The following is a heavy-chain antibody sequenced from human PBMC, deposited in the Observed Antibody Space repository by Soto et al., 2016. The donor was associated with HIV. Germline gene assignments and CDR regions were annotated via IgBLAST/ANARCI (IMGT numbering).Heavy chain of an antibody. V-gene: IGHV3-23*04. J-gene: IGHJ1*01. Sequence: DVHLVESGGAVVQPGGSLRLSCAASGFTFSSYAMSWVRQAPGKGLEWVSAISGSGGSTYYADSVKGRFTISRDNSKNTLYLQMNSLRAEDTAVYYCAKDPDYYDSSGYRGYFQHWGQGTLVTVSS. CDR2: ISGSGGST. CDR1: GFTFSSYA. CDR3: AKDPDYYDSSGYRGYFQH. D-gene: IGHD3-22*01.